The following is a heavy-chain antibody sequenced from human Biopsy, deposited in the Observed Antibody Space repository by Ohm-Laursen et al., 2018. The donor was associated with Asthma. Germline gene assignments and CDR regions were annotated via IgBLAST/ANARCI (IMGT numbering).Heavy chain of an antibody. J-gene: IGHJ6*02. D-gene: IGHD1-26*01. CDR1: GASINTASYY. CDR2: FYYTGST. Sequence: TLSLTCNVSGASINTASYYWRWIRQHPGKGLEWLGYFYYTGSTYYNPSLKGRLSISVDKSKNQFSLHLTSVTAADTAVYYCARGSSSRLSQWELLVSGGKRAHSYYGMDVWGQGTTVTVSS. V-gene: IGHV4-31*03. CDR3: ARGSSSRLSQWELLVSGGKRAHSYYGMDV.